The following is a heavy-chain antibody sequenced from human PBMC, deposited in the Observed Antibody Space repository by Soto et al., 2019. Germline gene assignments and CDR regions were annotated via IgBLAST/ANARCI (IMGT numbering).Heavy chain of an antibody. V-gene: IGHV3-33*01. CDR1: GFTFSSYG. CDR2: IWYDGSNK. J-gene: IGHJ4*02. D-gene: IGHD6-6*01. CDR3: ARELDARPFFGALGY. Sequence: GGSLRLSCAASGFTFSSYGMHWVRQAPGKGLEWVAVIWYDGSNKYYADSVKGRFTISRDNSKNTLYLQMNSLRAEDTAVYYCARELDARPFFGALGYWGQGTLVTVSS.